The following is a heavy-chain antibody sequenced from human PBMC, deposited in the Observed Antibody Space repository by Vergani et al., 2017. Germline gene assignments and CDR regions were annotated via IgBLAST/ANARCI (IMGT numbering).Heavy chain of an antibody. J-gene: IGHJ3*01. D-gene: IGHD3-22*01. Sequence: QVQLQESGPGLVKPPGTLSLTCAVSGDSISSNNCWTWVRQPPGKGLEWIGEICHTEDTKYSPSLKSRVTVSVDESRNLFSLRLNSVTAADTAVYYCTSPIRHCDTSTCYYRRAFDVGSPGTTVTVSS. V-gene: IGHV4-4*03. CDR2: ICHTEDT. CDR3: TSPIRHCDTSTCYYRRAFDV. CDR1: GDSISSNNC.